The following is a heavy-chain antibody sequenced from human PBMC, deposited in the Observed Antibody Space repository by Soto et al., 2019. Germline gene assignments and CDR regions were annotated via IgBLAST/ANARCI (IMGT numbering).Heavy chain of an antibody. D-gene: IGHD3-3*01. CDR2: IIPIFGTA. CDR1: GGTFSSYA. J-gene: IGHJ5*02. V-gene: IGHV1-69*13. CDR3: AREGITIFGVVIGWFDP. Sequence: RASVKVSCKASGGTFSSYAISWVRQAPGQGLEWMGGIIPIFGTANYAQKFQGRVTITADESTSTAYMELSSLRSEDTAVYYCAREGITIFGVVIGWFDPWGQGTLVTVSS.